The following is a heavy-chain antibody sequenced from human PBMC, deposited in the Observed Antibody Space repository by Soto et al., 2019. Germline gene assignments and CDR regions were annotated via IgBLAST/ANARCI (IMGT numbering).Heavy chain of an antibody. CDR1: GFTFSSYG. V-gene: IGHV3-33*01. J-gene: IGHJ5*02. CDR2: IWYDGSNK. CDR3: ARDHSDIVLLLYAENNWFDP. D-gene: IGHD2-8*01. Sequence: PGGSLRLSCAASGFTFSSYGMHWVRQAPGKGLEWVAVIWYDGSNKYYADSVKGRFTISRDNSKNTLYLQMNSLRAEDTAVYYCARDHSDIVLLLYAENNWFDPWGQGTLVTVSS.